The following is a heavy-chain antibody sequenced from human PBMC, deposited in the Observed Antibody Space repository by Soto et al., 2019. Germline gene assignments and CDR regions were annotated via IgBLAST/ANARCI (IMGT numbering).Heavy chain of an antibody. J-gene: IGHJ6*02. CDR3: AKDNTATSPSRYRFGMDV. V-gene: IGHV1-18*01. D-gene: IGHD4-17*01. Sequence: QLQLMQSGPEVKKPGASLKVSCKASGYSFTSYGISWVRQAPGRGLEWMGWISGYNGNTNYEQKFKGRVTMTTDAATSTPYMELRSLASDDTAVYYCAKDNTATSPSRYRFGMDVWGPGTTVTVSS. CDR2: ISGYNGNT. CDR1: GYSFTSYG.